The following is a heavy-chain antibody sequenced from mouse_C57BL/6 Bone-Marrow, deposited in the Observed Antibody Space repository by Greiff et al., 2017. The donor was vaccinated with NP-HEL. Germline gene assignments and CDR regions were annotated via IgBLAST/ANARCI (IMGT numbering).Heavy chain of an antibody. D-gene: IGHD1-1*01. CDR3: ARSGHYGSSFCYWYFDV. J-gene: IGHJ1*03. CDR2: IYPGDGDT. Sequence: VQVVESGPELVKPGASVKISCKASGYAFSSSWMNWVKQRPGKGLEWIGRIYPGDGDTNYNGKFKGKATLTADKSSSTAYMQLSSLTSEDSAVYFCARSGHYGSSFCYWYFDVWGTGTTVTVSS. CDR1: GYAFSSSW. V-gene: IGHV1-82*01.